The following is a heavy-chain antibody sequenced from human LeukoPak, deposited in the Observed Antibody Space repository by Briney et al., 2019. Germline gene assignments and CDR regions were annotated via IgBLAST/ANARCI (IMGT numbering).Heavy chain of an antibody. Sequence: GGSLRLSCAASGFTFSNYAMSWVRQAPGKGLEWVSAITGSGGNTYYADSVKGRFTISRDNSKNTVFLQMNSLRAEDTAVYYCAKWGDYDVLTGYYVSDYRGQGTLVTVSS. D-gene: IGHD3-9*01. CDR3: AKWGDYDVLTGYYVSDY. J-gene: IGHJ4*02. CDR2: ITGSGGNT. CDR1: GFTFSNYA. V-gene: IGHV3-23*01.